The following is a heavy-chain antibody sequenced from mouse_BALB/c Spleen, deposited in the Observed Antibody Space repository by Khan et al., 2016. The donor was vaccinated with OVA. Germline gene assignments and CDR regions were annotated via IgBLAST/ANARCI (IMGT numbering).Heavy chain of an antibody. V-gene: IGHV1-80*01. J-gene: IGHJ2*01. Sequence: VELVESGAELVRPGSSVKISCKASGYAFSSYWMNWVKQRPGQGLEWIGQIYPGDGDTNYNGKFKGKATLTADKSSSTAYMQLSSLTSEDSAVYFGARSGATATYYWGQGTTLTVSS. CDR3: ARSGATATYY. CDR2: IYPGDGDT. D-gene: IGHD1-2*01. CDR1: GYAFSSYW.